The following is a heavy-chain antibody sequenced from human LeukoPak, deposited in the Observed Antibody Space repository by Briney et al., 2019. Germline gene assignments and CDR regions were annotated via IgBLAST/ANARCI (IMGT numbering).Heavy chain of an antibody. CDR1: GCTFSSYA. CDR3: AQTYYYGSGSYYPRGY. D-gene: IGHD3-10*01. CDR2: ISGSAGST. J-gene: IGHJ4*02. Sequence: GGSLRLSCAASGCTFSSYAMSWVRQAPGKGLEWVSGISGSAGSTYYADSVKGRFTISRDNSKNTLYLQMNSLRAEDTAVYYCAQTYYYGSGSYYPRGYWGQGTLVTVSS. V-gene: IGHV3-23*01.